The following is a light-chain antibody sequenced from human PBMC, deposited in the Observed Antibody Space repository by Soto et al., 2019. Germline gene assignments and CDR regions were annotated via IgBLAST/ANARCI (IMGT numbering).Light chain of an antibody. CDR1: QSVSSSY. CDR3: KQYGSSPTT. Sequence: EIVLTQSPGTLSLSPGERATLSCRASQSVSSSYLAWYQQKPGQAPRLLIYGASSRATGIQDRFSGSGSGTDFTLTIRRLEPEDFAVYYCKQYGSSPTTFGHGTKVDIK. J-gene: IGKJ1*01. V-gene: IGKV3-20*01. CDR2: GAS.